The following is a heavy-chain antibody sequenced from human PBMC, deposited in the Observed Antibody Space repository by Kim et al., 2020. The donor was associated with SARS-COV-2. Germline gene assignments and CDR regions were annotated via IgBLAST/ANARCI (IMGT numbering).Heavy chain of an antibody. CDR3: ATDNTMVRGVIAHYYYYYGMDV. V-gene: IGHV1-69*13. CDR1: GGTFSSYA. D-gene: IGHD3-10*01. Sequence: SVKVSCKASGGTFSSYAISWVRQAPGQGLEWMGGIIPIFGTANYAQKFQGRVTITADESTSTAYMELRSLRSEDTAVYYCATDNTMVRGVIAHYYYYYGMDVWGQGTTVTVSS. CDR2: IIPIFGTA. J-gene: IGHJ6*02.